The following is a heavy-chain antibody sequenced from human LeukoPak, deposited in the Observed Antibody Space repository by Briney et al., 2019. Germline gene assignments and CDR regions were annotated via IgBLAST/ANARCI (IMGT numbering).Heavy chain of an antibody. V-gene: IGHV1-69*05. Sequence: SVKVSCKAPGGTFSSYAISWVRQAPGQGLEWMGGIIPIFGTANYAQKFQGRVTITTDESTSTAYMELSSLRSEDTAVYYCARGYYDSSGYGYWGQGTLVTVSS. CDR2: IIPIFGTA. J-gene: IGHJ4*02. D-gene: IGHD3-22*01. CDR1: GGTFSSYA. CDR3: ARGYYDSSGYGY.